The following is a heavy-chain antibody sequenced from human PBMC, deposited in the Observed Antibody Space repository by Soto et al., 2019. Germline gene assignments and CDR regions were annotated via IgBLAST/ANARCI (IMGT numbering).Heavy chain of an antibody. D-gene: IGHD6-6*01. CDR2: ISSSSSTI. CDR1: GFTFRSYT. CDR3: AREGESHGSSFDY. J-gene: IGHJ4*02. Sequence: EVQLVESGGGLVQPGGSLRLSCAASGFTFRSYTMNWVRQAPGKGLEWVSYISSSSSTIFYADSVKGRFTISRDNAKNSLYLQMNSLSDEDTAVYYCAREGESHGSSFDYWGQGTLVTVSS. V-gene: IGHV3-48*02.